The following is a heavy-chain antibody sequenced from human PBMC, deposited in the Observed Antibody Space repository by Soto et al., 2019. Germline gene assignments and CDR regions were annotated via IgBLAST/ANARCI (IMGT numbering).Heavy chain of an antibody. CDR1: GFSVNTSGVG. V-gene: IGHV2-5*02. D-gene: IGHD4-17*01. CDR2: IYWDDDK. CDR3: ARLTMVAHYSMDV. Sequence: QITLKESGPTLVNPTQTLTLTCALSGFSVNTSGVGVGWIRQPPGKALEWLALIYWDDDKRYSPSLKSRLTISKDTSKKQVVLTMVNMDPVATATYYCARLTMVAHYSMDVWGQGTTVTVSS. J-gene: IGHJ6*02.